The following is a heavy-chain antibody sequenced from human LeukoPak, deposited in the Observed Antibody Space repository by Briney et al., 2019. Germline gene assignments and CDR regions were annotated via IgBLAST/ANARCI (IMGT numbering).Heavy chain of an antibody. CDR3: ARDYTKYCSGGSCYSVPFDY. CDR1: GYTFTSYG. J-gene: IGHJ4*02. D-gene: IGHD2-15*01. V-gene: IGHV1-18*01. CDR2: ISAYNDNT. Sequence: ASVKVSCKASGYTFTSYGISWVRQAPGQGLEWMGWISAYNDNTNYAQKLQGRVTMTTDTSTSTAYMELRSLRSDDTAVYYCARDYTKYCSGGSCYSVPFDYWGQGTLVTVSS.